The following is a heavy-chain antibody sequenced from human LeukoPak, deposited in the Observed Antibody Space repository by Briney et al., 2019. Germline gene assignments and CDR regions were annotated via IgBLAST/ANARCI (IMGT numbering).Heavy chain of an antibody. CDR1: GGSISSGGYY. D-gene: IGHD5-24*01. J-gene: IGHJ5*02. Sequence: SQTLSLTWTVSGGSISSGGYYWSWIRRHPGKGLEWIGYIYYSGSTYYNPSLKSRVTISVDTSKNQFSLKLSSVTAADTAVYYCARVDGYNMIPTSPPESWGQGTLVTVSS. CDR2: IYYSGST. V-gene: IGHV4-31*02. CDR3: ARVDGYNMIPTSPPES.